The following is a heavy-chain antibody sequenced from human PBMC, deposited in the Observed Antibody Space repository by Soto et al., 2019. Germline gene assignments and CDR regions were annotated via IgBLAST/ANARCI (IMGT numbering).Heavy chain of an antibody. CDR1: GFTFSSYS. J-gene: IGHJ6*02. CDR2: ISSSGSTI. V-gene: IGHV3-48*04. D-gene: IGHD6-19*01. CDR3: ARDQSIAVAGTYYYYYYGMDV. Sequence: VQLVESGGGLVQPGGSLRLSCAASGFTFSSYSMNWVRQAPGKGLEWISYISSSGSTIYYADSVKGRFTISRDNAKNSLYLQMNSLRAEDTAVYYCARDQSIAVAGTYYYYYYGMDVWGQGTTVTVSS.